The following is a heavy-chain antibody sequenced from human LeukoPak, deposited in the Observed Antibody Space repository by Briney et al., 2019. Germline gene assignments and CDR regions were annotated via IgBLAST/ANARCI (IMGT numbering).Heavy chain of an antibody. CDR1: GGSISSYY. D-gene: IGHD1-1*01. Sequence: SETLSLTRTVSGGSISSYYWSWIRQPPGKGLEWIGYIYYSGSTNYNPSLKSRVTISVDTSKNQFSLKLSSVTAADTAVYYCAREAGMGFDPWGQGTLVTVSS. CDR2: IYYSGST. V-gene: IGHV4-59*01. J-gene: IGHJ5*02. CDR3: AREAGMGFDP.